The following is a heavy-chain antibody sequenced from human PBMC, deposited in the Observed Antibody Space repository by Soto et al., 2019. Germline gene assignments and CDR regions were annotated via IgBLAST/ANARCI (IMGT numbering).Heavy chain of an antibody. J-gene: IGHJ6*03. Sequence: SGPTLVNPTQTLTLTCTFSGFSLSTSGVGVGWIRQPPGKALEWLALIYWDDDKRYSPSLKSRFTITKDTSKNQVVLTMTNMDPVDTATYYCAHRRGSSTSGTSKYYYMDVWGKGTTVTVSS. D-gene: IGHD2-2*01. CDR1: GFSLSTSGVG. CDR3: AHRRGSSTSGTSKYYYMDV. V-gene: IGHV2-5*02. CDR2: IYWDDDK.